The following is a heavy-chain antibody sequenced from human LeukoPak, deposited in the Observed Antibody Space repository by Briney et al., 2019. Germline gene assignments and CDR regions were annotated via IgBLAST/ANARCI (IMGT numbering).Heavy chain of an antibody. Sequence: GESLKISCKGSGYSFTSYWIGWVRQMPGKGLEWMGIIYPGDSDTRYSPSFQGQVTISVDKSISTAYLQWSSLKASDTAMYYCARIPSSGWYPDAFDIWGQGTMVTVSS. CDR1: GYSFTSYW. D-gene: IGHD6-19*01. CDR2: IYPGDSDT. J-gene: IGHJ3*02. V-gene: IGHV5-51*01. CDR3: ARIPSSGWYPDAFDI.